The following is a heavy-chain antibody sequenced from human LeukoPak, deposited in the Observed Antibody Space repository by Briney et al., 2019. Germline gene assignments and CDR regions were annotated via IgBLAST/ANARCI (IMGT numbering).Heavy chain of an antibody. J-gene: IGHJ4*02. Sequence: SGSLSLTCAVSGGSISSSNWWSWVRQPPGKGLEWIGEIYHSGSTNYNPSLKSRVTISVDKSKNQFSLRLSSVTAADTAVYYCARETTNVDTAMAFDSWGQGTLVTVSS. CDR2: IYHSGST. V-gene: IGHV4-4*02. CDR1: GGSISSSNW. D-gene: IGHD5-18*01. CDR3: ARETTNVDTAMAFDS.